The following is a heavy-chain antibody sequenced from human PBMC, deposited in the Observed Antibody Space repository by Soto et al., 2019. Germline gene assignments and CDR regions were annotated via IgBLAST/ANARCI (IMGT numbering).Heavy chain of an antibody. V-gene: IGHV4-31*03. CDR2: IYYSGST. CDR3: ARGGWSDNWFVP. CDR1: GGSITSGGYY. Sequence: QVQLQESGPGLVRPSETLSLTCTVSGGSITSGGYYWGWIRQHPGKGLEWIGHIYYSGSTSYNPSLKSRVSMSADTSKNQFSMKRSSVTDADTAVYYCARGGWSDNWFVPWGQGTLVTVSS. J-gene: IGHJ5*02. D-gene: IGHD6-19*01.